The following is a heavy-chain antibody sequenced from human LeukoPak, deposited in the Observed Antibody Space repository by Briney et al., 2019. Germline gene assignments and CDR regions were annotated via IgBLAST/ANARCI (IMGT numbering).Heavy chain of an antibody. Sequence: KPSETLSLTCTVSGGSISSGDYYWSWIRQPPGKGQEWIGYIYDSGSTYYNPSLESPVTMSVDTSKNQFSLKLSSVTAADTAVYYCAVVAATLAYWGQGTLVTVSS. J-gene: IGHJ4*02. CDR1: GGSISSGDYY. D-gene: IGHD2-15*01. CDR3: AVVAATLAY. CDR2: IYDSGST. V-gene: IGHV4-30-4*01.